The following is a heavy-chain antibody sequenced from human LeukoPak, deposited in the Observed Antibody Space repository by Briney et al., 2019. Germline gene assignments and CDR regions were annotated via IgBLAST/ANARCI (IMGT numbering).Heavy chain of an antibody. D-gene: IGHD3-9*01. V-gene: IGHV3-23*01. CDR2: ISSGGTT. CDR1: GFTFSSYG. J-gene: IGHJ4*02. Sequence: GGSLRLSCAASGFTFSSYGMTWVRQAPGKALEWVSAISSGGTTYYADSVQGRFTISRDNSKNTLYLQISSLRAEDTAVYYCAKAVLTGYYLDSWGQGTLVTVCS. CDR3: AKAVLTGYYLDS.